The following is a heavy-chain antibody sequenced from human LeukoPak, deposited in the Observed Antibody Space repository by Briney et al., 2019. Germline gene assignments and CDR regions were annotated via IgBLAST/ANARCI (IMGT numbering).Heavy chain of an antibody. CDR2: INPNSGDT. CDR3: AKNPYEYYFDY. D-gene: IGHD5-12*01. J-gene: IGHJ4*02. V-gene: IGHV1-2*02. Sequence: ASVKVSCKASGCTLTGYYMHWLRQAPGQGLEWMGWINPNSGDTNYAQKFQGRVTMTRDTSISTAYMELSRLTSDDTAVYYCAKNPYEYYFDYWGQGTLFTVSS. CDR1: GCTLTGYY.